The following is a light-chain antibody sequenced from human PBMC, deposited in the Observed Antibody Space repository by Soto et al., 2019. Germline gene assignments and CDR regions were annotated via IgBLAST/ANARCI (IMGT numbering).Light chain of an antibody. V-gene: IGKV3-20*01. Sequence: EIVLKQAPGPLSLSPGERPTLSCRASQSGSSSFLAWYQQKPGQAPRGLIYGASSRATGIPDTFSGSGSGTDFTLTISTLEPEDFPVYYCQQYDSSPRTFGQGTKVDI. CDR1: QSGSSSF. CDR3: QQYDSSPRT. J-gene: IGKJ1*01. CDR2: GAS.